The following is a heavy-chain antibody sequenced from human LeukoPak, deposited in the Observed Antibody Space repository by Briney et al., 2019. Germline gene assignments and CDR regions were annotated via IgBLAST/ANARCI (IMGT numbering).Heavy chain of an antibody. Sequence: PSETLSLTCTVSGGSISSSSYYWGWIRQPPGKGLEWIGSIYYSGSTYYNPSLKSRVTISVDTSKNQFTLKLSSVTAADTAVYYCARGGPTTFRVFDYWGQGTLVTVSS. CDR2: IYYSGST. CDR1: GGSISSSSYY. J-gene: IGHJ4*02. D-gene: IGHD1-26*01. V-gene: IGHV4-39*01. CDR3: ARGGPTTFRVFDY.